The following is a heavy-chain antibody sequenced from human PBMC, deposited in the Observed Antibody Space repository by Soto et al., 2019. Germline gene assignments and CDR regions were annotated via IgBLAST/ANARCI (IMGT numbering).Heavy chain of an antibody. D-gene: IGHD6-19*01. CDR2: INDQGGSP. CDR1: GYTFSNYW. CDR3: VRGQTGYRSGFDAFDI. Sequence: PGGSLRLSCAASGYTFSNYWMHWVRQAPGKGLVWISRINDQGGSPTYADSVKGRFTISRDNVKTTLYLQMDSLRAEDTALYYSVRGQTGYRSGFDAFDIWGQGTMVTVSS. V-gene: IGHV3-74*01. J-gene: IGHJ3*02.